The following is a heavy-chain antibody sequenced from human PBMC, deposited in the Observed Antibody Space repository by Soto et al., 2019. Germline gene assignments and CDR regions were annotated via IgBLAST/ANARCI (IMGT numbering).Heavy chain of an antibody. D-gene: IGHD6-6*01. J-gene: IGHJ6*03. CDR1: GDSVSSNSAA. Sequence: PSQTLSLTCAISGDSVSSNSAAWNWIRQSPSRGLEWLGRTYYRSKWYNDYAVSVKSRITINPDTSKNQFSLQLNSVTPEDTAVYYCARTVSSLYSSSSNAYYYYMVVWGKGTTVTVSS. V-gene: IGHV6-1*01. CDR3: ARTVSSLYSSSSNAYYYYMVV. CDR2: TYYRSKWYN.